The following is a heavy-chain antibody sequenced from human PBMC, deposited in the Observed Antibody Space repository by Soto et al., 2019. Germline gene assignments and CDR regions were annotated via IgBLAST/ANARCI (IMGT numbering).Heavy chain of an antibody. Sequence: SQTLSLTCAISGDSVSSDTAAWNWIRQSPSRGLEWLGRTYYRSKWYNDYAVSVKSRITLNPDTSKNQFSLQLNSLTPEDTAVFYCARAKEYTSSSGMDVWGKGITVTVSS. CDR3: ARAKEYTSSSGMDV. V-gene: IGHV6-1*01. CDR2: TYYRSKWYN. J-gene: IGHJ6*04. D-gene: IGHD6-6*01. CDR1: GDSVSSDTAA.